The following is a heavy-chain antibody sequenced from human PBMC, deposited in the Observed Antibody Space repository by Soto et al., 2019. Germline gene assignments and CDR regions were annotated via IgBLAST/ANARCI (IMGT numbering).Heavy chain of an antibody. V-gene: IGHV3-23*01. Sequence: GGSLRLSCAASGFTFSSYAMSWVRQAPGKGLEWVSAISGSGGSTYYADSVKGRFTISRDNSKNTLYLQMNSLRAEDTAVYYCAKASRLLRFLEWLLYFDYWGQGTLVTVSS. J-gene: IGHJ4*02. CDR1: GFTFSSYA. CDR2: ISGSGGST. D-gene: IGHD3-3*01. CDR3: AKASRLLRFLEWLLYFDY.